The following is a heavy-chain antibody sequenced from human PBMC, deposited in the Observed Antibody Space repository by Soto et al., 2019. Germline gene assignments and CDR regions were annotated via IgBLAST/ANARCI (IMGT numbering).Heavy chain of an antibody. J-gene: IGHJ5*02. CDR2: ISGSGGST. CDR3: ATQPTTPSGYYSPFDP. Sequence: EVQLLESGGGLVQPGGSLRLSCAASGFTFSSYAMSWVRQAPGKGLEWVSAISGSGGSTYYADSVKGRFTISRDNSKNTLYLQMNSLRAEDTAVYYCATQPTTPSGYYSPFDPWGQGTLVTVSS. CDR1: GFTFSSYA. D-gene: IGHD3-22*01. V-gene: IGHV3-23*01.